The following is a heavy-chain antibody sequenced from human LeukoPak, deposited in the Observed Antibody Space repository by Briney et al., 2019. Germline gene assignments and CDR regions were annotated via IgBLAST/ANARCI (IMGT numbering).Heavy chain of an antibody. CDR3: AAGAY. CDR2: IKKDGSEK. J-gene: IGHJ4*02. Sequence: PGGSLRLSCAVSGFTVSNYWMSWGRQAPGKGLEWVANIKKDGSEKYYVDSVKGRFTISRDNAKNSLYMQMYRLRAEDTAVYYCAAGAYWGQGTQVTVSS. V-gene: IGHV3-7*01. D-gene: IGHD3-10*01. CDR1: GFTVSNYW.